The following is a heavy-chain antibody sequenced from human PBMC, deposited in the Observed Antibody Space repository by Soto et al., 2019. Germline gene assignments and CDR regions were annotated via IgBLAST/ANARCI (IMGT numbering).Heavy chain of an antibody. CDR2: IYYSGST. J-gene: IGHJ4*02. V-gene: IGHV4-39*01. CDR1: GGSISSSSYY. CDR3: ARQRRRAVSDY. Sequence: QLQLQESGPGLVKPSETLSLTCTVSGGSISSSSYYWGWIRQPPGKGLEWIGSIYYSGSTYYNPSLKSRVTISVDTSKNQFSLKLSSVTAADTAVYYCARQRRRAVSDYWGQGTLVTVSS. D-gene: IGHD6-19*01.